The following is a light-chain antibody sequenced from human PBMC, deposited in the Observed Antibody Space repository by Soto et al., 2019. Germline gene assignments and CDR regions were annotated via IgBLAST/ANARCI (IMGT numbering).Light chain of an antibody. J-gene: IGKJ4*01. V-gene: IGKV3-20*01. CDR2: DAS. CDR3: HQYGSTPLT. CDR1: QSVGNNY. Sequence: EIVLTQSPGTLSLSPGERATLSCRASQSVGNNYLAWYQQKPGQAPRFLIYDASSRATGIPDRFSCSGSGTDFTLTISRLEPEDFAVYYCHQYGSTPLTFGGGTKVEIK.